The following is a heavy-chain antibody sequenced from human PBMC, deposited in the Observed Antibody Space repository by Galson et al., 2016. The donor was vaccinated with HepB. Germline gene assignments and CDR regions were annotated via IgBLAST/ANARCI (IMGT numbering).Heavy chain of an antibody. V-gene: IGHV3-30*18. CDR2: ISYDGTNT. CDR3: AKEGGIRTTMPDYYYHYDMDV. CDR1: GFTFSDYG. D-gene: IGHD2-2*01. Sequence: SLRLSCAASGFTFSDYGMHWVRQAPGKGLEWVAVISYDGTNTYYVDSVKGRFTISRDNSKNTLFLQMDSLRLEDTAAYYCAKEGGIRTTMPDYYYHYDMDVWGQGTTVTVSS. J-gene: IGHJ6*02.